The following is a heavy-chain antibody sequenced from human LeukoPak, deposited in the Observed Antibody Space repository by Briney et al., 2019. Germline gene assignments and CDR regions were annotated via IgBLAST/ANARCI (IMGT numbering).Heavy chain of an antibody. V-gene: IGHV3-21*04. CDR2: ISSSSSYI. D-gene: IGHD6-13*01. CDR3: AKDNGIAAAGRRGFDY. CDR1: GFTFSSYS. Sequence: GGSLRLSCAASGFTFSSYSMNWVRQAPGKGLEWVSSISSSSSYIYYADSVKGRFTISRDNAKNSLYLQMNSLRAEDTALYYCAKDNGIAAAGRRGFDYWGQGTLVTVSS. J-gene: IGHJ4*02.